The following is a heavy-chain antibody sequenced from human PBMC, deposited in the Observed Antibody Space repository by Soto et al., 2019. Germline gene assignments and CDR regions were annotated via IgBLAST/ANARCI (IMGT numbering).Heavy chain of an antibody. V-gene: IGHV1-69*13. CDR2: IIPIFGTA. Sequence: SVKVSCKASGGTFSSYAISWVRQAPGQGLEWLGGIIPIFGTANYAQKFQGRVTITADESTSTAYMELSSLRSEDTAVYYCARDFSGSGNFDYWGQGTLVNVSS. CDR1: GGTFSSYA. D-gene: IGHD2-15*01. J-gene: IGHJ4*02. CDR3: ARDFSGSGNFDY.